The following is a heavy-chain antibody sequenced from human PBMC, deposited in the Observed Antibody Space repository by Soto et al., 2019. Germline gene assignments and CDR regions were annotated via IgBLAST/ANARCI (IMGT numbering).Heavy chain of an antibody. D-gene: IGHD3-10*01. CDR1: GFTFGTTV. V-gene: IGHV3-23*01. CDR3: VKNSGWFNT. Sequence: QLLQSGGGLVQPGGSLTLSCAASGFTFGTTVISWVRQAPGEGLEGVSTNHGSGGITYYADSVNSRFTISRDNSRNTVYLQMNSPRGDDTALYYCVKNSGWFNTWGQGALVTVSS. CDR2: NHGSGGIT. J-gene: IGHJ5*02.